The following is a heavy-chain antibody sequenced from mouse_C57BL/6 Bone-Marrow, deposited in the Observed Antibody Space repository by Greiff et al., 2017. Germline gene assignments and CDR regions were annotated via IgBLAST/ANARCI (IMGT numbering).Heavy chain of an antibody. CDR1: GFTFPSFR. CDR3: ARNYDYDVEFAY. V-gene: IGHV1-69*01. J-gene: IGHJ3*01. Sequence: VQLQQPGAELLMPGASVKLSCKASGFTFPSFRMPWVKPRPGQGLEWIGEIDPSDSYTNYNQKFKGKSTLTVDKSSSTAYMQLSSLTSEDSAVYYCARNYDYDVEFAYWGQGTLVTVSA. CDR2: IDPSDSYT. D-gene: IGHD2-4*01.